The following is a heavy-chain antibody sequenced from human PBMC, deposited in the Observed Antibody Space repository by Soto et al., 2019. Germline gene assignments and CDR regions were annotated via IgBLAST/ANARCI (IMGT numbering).Heavy chain of an antibody. J-gene: IGHJ4*02. Sequence: PSETLSLTCAVSDGSTSSDNYSSWIRQPPGKGLEWIGHIHYSGNTAYNPSLKSRLPISIDMSKNQFSLTLSSVTAADTAVNFCGIVGGESSDGLYYFDSWGQGSLVTVSS. CDR3: GIVGGESSDGLYYFDS. CDR1: DGSTSSDNY. D-gene: IGHD3-16*01. V-gene: IGHV4-30-4*01. CDR2: IHYSGNT.